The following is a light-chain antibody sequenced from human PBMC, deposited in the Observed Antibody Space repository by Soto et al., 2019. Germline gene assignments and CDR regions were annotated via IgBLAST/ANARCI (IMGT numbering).Light chain of an antibody. J-gene: IGLJ1*01. V-gene: IGLV2-14*03. CDR3: VSYTSSTTYV. Sequence: QSVLTQPASVSDSPGQSITISCPGTSSDVGGSNFVSWYQQHPGKPPKLIIYDVANRPSGVSNRFSGSKSGSTASLIISRLQTEDEADYYCVSYTSSTTYVFGTGTKV. CDR2: DVA. CDR1: SSDVGGSNF.